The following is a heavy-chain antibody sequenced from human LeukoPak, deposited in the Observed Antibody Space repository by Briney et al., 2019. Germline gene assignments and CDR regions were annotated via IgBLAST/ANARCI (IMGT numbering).Heavy chain of an antibody. CDR2: LSGSAVST. J-gene: IGHJ4*02. Sequence: PGGSLRLSCAASGFTFSTYAMSWVRQAPGKGLEWVSGLSGSAVSTDYADSVKGRFTISRDNSKNTLYLQMNSLRAEDTAVYYCTKGTIWLPFDYWGQGTLVTVSS. D-gene: IGHD5-18*01. CDR3: TKGTIWLPFDY. CDR1: GFTFSTYA. V-gene: IGHV3-23*01.